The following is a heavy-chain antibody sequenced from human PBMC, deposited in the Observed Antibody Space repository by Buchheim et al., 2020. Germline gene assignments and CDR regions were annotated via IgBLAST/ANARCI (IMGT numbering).Heavy chain of an antibody. D-gene: IGHD2-15*01. CDR1: GYTFTGYY. J-gene: IGHJ6*02. CDR3: ARVNVVVAATHDYYYGMDV. V-gene: IGHV1-2*04. CDR2: INPNSGGT. Sequence: QVQLVQSGAEVKKPGASVKVSCKASGYTFTGYYMHWVRQAPGQGLEWMGWINPNSGGTNYAQKFQGWVTRTRDTSIRTAYMELSRLRSDDTAVYYCARVNVVVAATHDYYYGMDVWGQGTT.